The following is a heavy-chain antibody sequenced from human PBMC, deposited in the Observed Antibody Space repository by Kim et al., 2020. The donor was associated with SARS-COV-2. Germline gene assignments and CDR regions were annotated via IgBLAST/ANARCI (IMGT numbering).Heavy chain of an antibody. CDR2: IYYSGRT. Sequence: SETLSLTCTVSGGSISSGGYYWSWIRQHPGKGLEWIGYIYYSGRTYYNPSLKSRVTISVDTSKNQFSLKLSSVTAADTVVYYCARGRITIFGVVTGAFDSWGQATMVTVSS. J-gene: IGHJ3*02. D-gene: IGHD3-3*01. CDR3: ARGRITIFGVVTGAFDS. V-gene: IGHV4-31*03. CDR1: GGSISSGGYY.